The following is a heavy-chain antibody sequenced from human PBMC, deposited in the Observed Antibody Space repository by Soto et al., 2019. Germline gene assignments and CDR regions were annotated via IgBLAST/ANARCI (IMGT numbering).Heavy chain of an antibody. CDR1: GYTFTGYY. CDR2: INPNSGGT. Sequence: ASVKVSCKASGYTFTGYYMHWVRQAPGQGLEWMGWINPNSGGTNYAQKFQGWVTMTRDTSISTAYMELSRLRSDDTAVYYCARTQGGMTVAPNDDAFDIWGQGTMVTVSS. J-gene: IGHJ3*02. CDR3: ARTQGGMTVAPNDDAFDI. V-gene: IGHV1-2*04. D-gene: IGHD2-15*01.